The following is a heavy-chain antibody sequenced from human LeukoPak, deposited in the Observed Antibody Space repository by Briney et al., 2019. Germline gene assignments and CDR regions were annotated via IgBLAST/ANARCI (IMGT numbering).Heavy chain of an antibody. Sequence: ASVKVSCKASGYSFIGYSIHWVRQAPGQGLEWMGWINPNSGDTKYAQKLQGRVTMTRDTSISTAYMELSRLRSDDTAVYYCVREFWFPPDYWGQGTLITVSS. V-gene: IGHV1-2*02. CDR2: INPNSGDT. D-gene: IGHD3-10*01. CDR1: GYSFIGYS. CDR3: VREFWFPPDY. J-gene: IGHJ4*02.